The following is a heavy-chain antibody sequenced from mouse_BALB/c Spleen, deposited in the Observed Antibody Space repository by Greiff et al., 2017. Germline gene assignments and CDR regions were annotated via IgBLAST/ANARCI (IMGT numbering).Heavy chain of an antibody. Sequence: QVQLKQPGAELVKPGASVKLSCKASGYTFTSYWMHWVKQRPGQGLEWIGEINPSNGRTNYNEKFKSKATLTVDKSSSTAYMQLSSLTSEDSAVYYCARGMTFYGYDYYAMDYWGQGTSVTVSS. CDR3: ARGMTFYGYDYYAMDY. CDR1: GYTFTSYW. J-gene: IGHJ4*01. CDR2: INPSNGRT. V-gene: IGHV1S81*02. D-gene: IGHD2-2*01.